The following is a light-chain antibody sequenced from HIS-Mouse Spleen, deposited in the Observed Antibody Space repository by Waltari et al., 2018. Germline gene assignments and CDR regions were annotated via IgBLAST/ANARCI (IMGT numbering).Light chain of an antibody. Sequence: SYELTQPPSVSVSPGQTASITCPGDKLGDNYACWYQQKQGQSPVLVIYQDSKRPSGIPERFSGSNSGNTATLTISGTQAMDEADYYCQAWDSSTPNYVFGTGTKVTVL. CDR1: KLGDNY. CDR3: QAWDSSTPNYV. J-gene: IGLJ1*01. V-gene: IGLV3-1*01. CDR2: QDS.